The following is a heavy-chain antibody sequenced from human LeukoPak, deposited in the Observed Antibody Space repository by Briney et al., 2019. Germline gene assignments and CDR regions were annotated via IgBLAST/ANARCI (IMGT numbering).Heavy chain of an antibody. CDR3: ASLLTPYHGSGGGGMDV. CDR1: GFTLSSCW. CDR2: INGDGRIT. Sequence: GGSLRLSCAASGFTLSSCWMHWVRQAPGKGLVWVSRINGDGRITTYADSVKGRFTISRDNAKETLYLQMTSLRVERTAVYSCASLLTPYHGSGGGGMDVWGEGTTVTVSS. J-gene: IGHJ6*04. D-gene: IGHD3-10*01. V-gene: IGHV3-74*03.